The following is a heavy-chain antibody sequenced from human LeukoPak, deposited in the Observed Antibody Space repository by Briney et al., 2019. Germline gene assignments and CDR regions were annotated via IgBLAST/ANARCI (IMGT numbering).Heavy chain of an antibody. J-gene: IGHJ3*02. Sequence: GGSLRLSCAASGFTFSSYAMHWVRQAPGKGLEWVAVISYDGSNKYYADSVKGRFTISRDNSKNTLFLEMNSLRAEDTAVYYCAKALTSGWYLDAFNIWGQGTMVTVSS. V-gene: IGHV3-30*04. D-gene: IGHD6-19*01. CDR3: AKALTSGWYLDAFNI. CDR2: ISYDGSNK. CDR1: GFTFSSYA.